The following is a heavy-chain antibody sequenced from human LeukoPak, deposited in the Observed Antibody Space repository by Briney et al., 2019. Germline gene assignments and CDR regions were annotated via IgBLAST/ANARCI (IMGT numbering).Heavy chain of an antibody. CDR1: GYSLSSGYY. CDR3: ARGRDGGGGTWEY. J-gene: IGHJ1*01. V-gene: IGHV4-38-2*02. Sequence: SETLSLTCTVSGYSLSSGYYWGWIRQPPGKGLECIWRIYHSGSTYYNPSLKSRVTISVDTSKNQFSLKLSSVTAADTAVYYCARGRDGGGGTWEYWGQGTLVTVSS. D-gene: IGHD3-16*01. CDR2: IYHSGST.